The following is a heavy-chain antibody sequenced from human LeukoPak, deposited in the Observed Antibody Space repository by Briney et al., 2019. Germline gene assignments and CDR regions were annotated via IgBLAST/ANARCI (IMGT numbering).Heavy chain of an antibody. Sequence: GASVKVSCKASGYTFTGYYMHWVRQAPGQGLEWMGRINPNSGGTNYAQKFQGRVTMTRDTSISTPYMELSRLSSVTATDTAVYYCARLQVDFWSGPYYFDYCGQGTLVSVSS. V-gene: IGHV1-2*06. CDR2: INPNSGGT. CDR3: ARLQVDFWSGPYYFDY. J-gene: IGHJ4*02. D-gene: IGHD3-3*01. CDR1: GYTFTGYY.